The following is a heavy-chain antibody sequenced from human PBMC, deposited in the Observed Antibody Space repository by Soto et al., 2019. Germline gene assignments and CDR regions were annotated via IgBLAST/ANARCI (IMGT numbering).Heavy chain of an antibody. CDR1: GGSFSGYS. V-gene: IGHV4-34*01. CDR3: ARVGGYSYGNAFDI. CDR2: INHSGST. J-gene: IGHJ3*02. D-gene: IGHD5-18*01. Sequence: PSETLSLTCAVYGGSFSGYSWSWIRQPPGKGLEWIGEINHSGSTNYNPSLKSRVTISVDTSKNQFSLKLSSVTAADTAVYYCARVGGYSYGNAFDIWGQGTMVT.